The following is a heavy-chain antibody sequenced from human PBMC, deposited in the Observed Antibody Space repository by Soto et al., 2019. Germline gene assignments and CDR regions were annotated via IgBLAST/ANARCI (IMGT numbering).Heavy chain of an antibody. D-gene: IGHD3-10*01. CDR1: GYTFTSYG. CDR2: ISAYNGNT. CDR3: ARDLLLWFGEGVSVDY. J-gene: IGHJ4*02. Sequence: QVQLVQSGAEVKKPGASVKVSCKASGYTFTSYGISWVRQAPGQGLEWMGWISAYNGNTNYAQKLHGSVTMTTGTSTRTASMQLRSLRSDDTAVYYCARDLLLWFGEGVSVDYWGQGTLVAVSS. V-gene: IGHV1-18*01.